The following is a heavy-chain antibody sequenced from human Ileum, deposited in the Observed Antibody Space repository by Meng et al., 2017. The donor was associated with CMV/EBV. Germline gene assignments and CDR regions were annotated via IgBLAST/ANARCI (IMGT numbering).Heavy chain of an antibody. V-gene: IGHV1-2*02. CDR2: INSKNDGT. CDR1: GFTVSGYY. CDR3: VRSSGWSRFDY. J-gene: IGHJ4*02. Sequence: LVEFGVEGMKPGASVKVSCTTSGFTVSGYYIHWVRQAPGQGLEWMGWINSKNDGTNYARKFPGRVTMTRETSISTAHMELSGLMSDDTAVYYCVRSSGWSRFDYWGQGTLVTVSS. D-gene: IGHD3-22*01.